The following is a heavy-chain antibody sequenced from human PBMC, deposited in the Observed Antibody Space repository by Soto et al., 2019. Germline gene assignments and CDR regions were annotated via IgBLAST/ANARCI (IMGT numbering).Heavy chain of an antibody. J-gene: IGHJ3*02. V-gene: IGHV3-23*01. Sequence: PEGSLRLSCAAYGFTFSSYAMRWVRQAPGKGLEWVSAISGSGGSTYYADSVKGRFTISRDNSKNTLYLQMNSLRAEDTAVYYCAKAQATVVAPGDAFDIWGQGTRVTVSS. D-gene: IGHD2-15*01. CDR3: AKAQATVVAPGDAFDI. CDR2: ISGSGGST. CDR1: GFTFSSYA.